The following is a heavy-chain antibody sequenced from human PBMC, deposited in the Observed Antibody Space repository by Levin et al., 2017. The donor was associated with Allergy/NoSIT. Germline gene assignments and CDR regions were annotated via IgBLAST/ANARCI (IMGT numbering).Heavy chain of an antibody. J-gene: IGHJ4*02. CDR3: VREGAAKFDT. CDR1: GGSVNSASYY. D-gene: IGHD6-25*01. CDR2: IFVSGTT. Sequence: RSQTLSLTCTVSGGSVNSASYYWSWIRQPPGKGLEWIGYIFVSGTTKYNPSLKSRLTVSLDTSKNQFSLKLTSVTAADTAVYFCVREGAAKFDTWGQGRLVTVSS. V-gene: IGHV4-61*01.